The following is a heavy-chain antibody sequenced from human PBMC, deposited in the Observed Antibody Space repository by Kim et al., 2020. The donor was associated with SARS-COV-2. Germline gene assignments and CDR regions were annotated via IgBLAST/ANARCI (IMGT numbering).Heavy chain of an antibody. CDR2: MYFRGST. D-gene: IGHD5-12*01. Sequence: SETLSLTCTVSGDSVSSGSYSWDWIRQPPGKGLEWIVSMYFRGSTYYNPSLKSRVTMSVDTSKNQFSLKLSSVTAADTAVYYCERHNKGSGYRFDYWGQGTLVTVSS. V-gene: IGHV4-39*01. J-gene: IGHJ4*02. CDR1: GDSVSSGSYS. CDR3: ERHNKGSGYRFDY.